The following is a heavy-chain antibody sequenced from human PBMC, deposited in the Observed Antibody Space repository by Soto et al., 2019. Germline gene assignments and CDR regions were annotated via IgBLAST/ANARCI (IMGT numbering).Heavy chain of an antibody. D-gene: IGHD6-25*01. J-gene: IGHJ4*02. V-gene: IGHV3-53*01. CDR3: ATQRGGGGY. CDR1: GFTVSNNY. CDR2: IYSGGYT. Sequence: EVQLVESGGGLIQPGGSLRLSCAVSGFTVSNNYMSWVRQAPGKGLEGVSVIYSGGYTAYGDSVKGRFTISRDNSKNTIILQINGLSADAPAVFFWATQRGGGGYWGQGTLVTVSS.